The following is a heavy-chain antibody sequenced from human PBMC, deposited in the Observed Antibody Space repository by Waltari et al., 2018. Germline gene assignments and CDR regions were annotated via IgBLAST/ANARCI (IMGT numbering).Heavy chain of an antibody. V-gene: IGHV5-10-1*03. CDR3: ARHAFGNSGWHFFDY. Sequence: EVQLVQSGAEIKKPGEYLRISCQGSGYIFTNHWSTWVRQMPGKGLEWMGRFDPSGTYTNYSPSFQGHVTVSADKSISTAYLQWSSLKASDTAIYYCARHAFGNSGWHFFDYWGQGTLVTVSS. J-gene: IGHJ4*02. CDR1: GYIFTNHW. CDR2: FDPSGTYT. D-gene: IGHD6-19*01.